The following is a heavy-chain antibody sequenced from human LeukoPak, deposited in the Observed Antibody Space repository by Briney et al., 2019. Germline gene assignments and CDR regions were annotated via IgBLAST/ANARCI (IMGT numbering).Heavy chain of an antibody. CDR2: IRRGSSTI. J-gene: IGHJ4*02. CDR1: GLTFSSYS. D-gene: IGHD3-3*01. CDR3: ARGGLTITMFGVPIIRNFDD. V-gene: IGHV3-48*04. Sequence: GGSLTLSCAVSGLTFSSYSMNWVRQAHEEGLEWISYIRRGSSTIYYADSVKGRFTISRDNAKNSLFLQMNSLGAEDTAVYYCARGGLTITMFGVPIIRNFDDWGQGSLVTVSS.